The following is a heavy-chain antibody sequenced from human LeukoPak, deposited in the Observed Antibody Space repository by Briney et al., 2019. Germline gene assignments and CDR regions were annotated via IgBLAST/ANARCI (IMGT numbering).Heavy chain of an antibody. CDR3: ARDYYGSGSYYKPHWYFDI. Sequence: SETLSLTCAVYGGSFSGYYWSWIRQPPGKGLEWIGEINHSGSTDYNPSLKSRVTISVDTSKIQFSLKLTSVTAADTAVYYCARDYYGSGSYYKPHWYFDICGRGTMVTVSS. J-gene: IGHJ2*01. CDR2: INHSGST. D-gene: IGHD3-10*01. CDR1: GGSFSGYY. V-gene: IGHV4-34*01.